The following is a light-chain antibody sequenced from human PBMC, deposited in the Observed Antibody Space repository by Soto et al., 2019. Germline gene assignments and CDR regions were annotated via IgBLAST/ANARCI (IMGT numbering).Light chain of an antibody. J-gene: IGLJ1*01. CDR3: ASYTGSSTLYV. Sequence: QSVLTQPASVSGCPGQSITISCTGTSSDVGTYNYVSWYQQHPGKVPKLLIFEASNRPSGVSNRFSGSKSGNTASLTISGLQAEGEADYYCASYTGSSTLYVFGTGTKVTVL. V-gene: IGLV2-14*01. CDR1: SSDVGTYNY. CDR2: EAS.